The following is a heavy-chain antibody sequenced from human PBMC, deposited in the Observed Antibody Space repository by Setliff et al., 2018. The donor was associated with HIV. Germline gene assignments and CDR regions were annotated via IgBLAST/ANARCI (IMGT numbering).Heavy chain of an antibody. CDR1: GGSISDYY. J-gene: IGHJ6*03. Sequence: PSETLSLTCNVSGGSISDYYWTWIRQPPGKGLEWIGYIYYSGSTNYNPSLKSRVTISVDTSKNQFSLKLSSLTAADTAVYYCARAYDYSNYFHYYMDVWGKGTTVTVSS. D-gene: IGHD4-4*01. CDR3: ARAYDYSNYFHYYMDV. V-gene: IGHV4-59*01. CDR2: IYYSGST.